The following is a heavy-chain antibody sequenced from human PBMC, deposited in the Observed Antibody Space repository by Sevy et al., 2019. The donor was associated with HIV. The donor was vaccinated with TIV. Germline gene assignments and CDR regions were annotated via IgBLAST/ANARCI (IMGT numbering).Heavy chain of an antibody. V-gene: IGHV1-69*04. CDR1: GGSFSSYG. CDR3: ARGKHSGTHNYYGMDV. CDR2: IIPILEIA. D-gene: IGHD1-26*01. J-gene: IGHJ6*02. Sequence: ASVKVSCKASGGSFSSYGFSWVRQAPGQGLEWMGRIIPILEIAHYAQKFQGRVTITAEKSTNTAYMELSSLRFEDTAVDYCARGKHSGTHNYYGMDVWGQGTTVTVSS.